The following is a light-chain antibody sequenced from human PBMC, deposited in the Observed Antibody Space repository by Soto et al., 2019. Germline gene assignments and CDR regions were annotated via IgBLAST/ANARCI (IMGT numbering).Light chain of an antibody. CDR1: TSNIGNNY. Sequence: QSVLTQPPSVSAASGQTVTISCSGRTSNIGNNYVYWYQQLPGTAPKLLIYENNKRASGIPDRFSGSKSGTSATLGITGLQTGDEADYYCGTWDSSLSAGVFGGGTKLTVL. V-gene: IGLV1-51*01. CDR3: GTWDSSLSAGV. CDR2: ENN. J-gene: IGLJ3*02.